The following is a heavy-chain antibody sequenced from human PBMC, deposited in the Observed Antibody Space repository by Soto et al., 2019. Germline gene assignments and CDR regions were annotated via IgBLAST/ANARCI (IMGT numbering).Heavy chain of an antibody. CDR3: AKSGHSYGYEGGMDV. CDR2: INVDGSST. CDR1: GFTFSTYW. V-gene: IGHV3-74*01. Sequence: EVQLVESGGGLVQPGGSLRLSCAASGFTFSTYWMHWVRQAPGKGLVYVSRINVDGSSTVYADSVKGRFTISRDNAKNTLYLQMNSLRAEDTAVYYCAKSGHSYGYEGGMDVWGQGTTVTVSS. J-gene: IGHJ6*02. D-gene: IGHD5-18*01.